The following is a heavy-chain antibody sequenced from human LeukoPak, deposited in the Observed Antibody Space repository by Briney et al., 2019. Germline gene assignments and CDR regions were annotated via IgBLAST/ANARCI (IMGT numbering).Heavy chain of an antibody. D-gene: IGHD6-13*01. V-gene: IGHV4-39*01. CDR3: ARHGKSSSWYRATGDSNWFDP. CDR2: IYYSGST. J-gene: IGHJ5*02. Sequence: PSETLSLTCTVSGGSISSSSYYWGWIRQPPGKGLEWIGSIYYSGSTYYNPSLKSRVTISVDTSKNQFSLKLSSVTAADTAVYYCARHGKSSSWYRATGDSNWFDPWGQGTLVTVSS. CDR1: GGSISSSSYY.